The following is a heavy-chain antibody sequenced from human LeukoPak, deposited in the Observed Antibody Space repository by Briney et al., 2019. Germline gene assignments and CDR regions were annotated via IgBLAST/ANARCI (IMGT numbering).Heavy chain of an antibody. CDR2: ISGSGGST. D-gene: IGHD3-9*01. Sequence: RSGGSLRLSCAASGFTFSSYAMSWVRQAPGKGLEWVSAISGSGGSTYYADSVKGRFTISRDNSKNTLYLQMNSLRAEDTAVYYCANGAPPRVDILTGYYPDYYYYMDVWGKGTTVTVSS. CDR1: GFTFSSYA. V-gene: IGHV3-23*01. CDR3: ANGAPPRVDILTGYYPDYYYYMDV. J-gene: IGHJ6*03.